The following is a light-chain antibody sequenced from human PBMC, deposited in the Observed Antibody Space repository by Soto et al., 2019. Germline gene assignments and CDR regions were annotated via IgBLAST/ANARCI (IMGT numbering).Light chain of an antibody. CDR3: QVYNIGPAT. Sequence: DIQMTQSPSSLSASVGDRVTITCRASQGISNFLAWYQQKPGNTPKLLIYAASALNSGVPSRFSGSGYGTDFTLTIGSLQPEDFATYYCQVYNIGPATFCQGTRLDI. CDR1: QGISNF. CDR2: AAS. J-gene: IGKJ5*01. V-gene: IGKV1-27*01.